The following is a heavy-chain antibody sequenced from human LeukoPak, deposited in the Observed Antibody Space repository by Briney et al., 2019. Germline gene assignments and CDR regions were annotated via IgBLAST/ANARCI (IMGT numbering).Heavy chain of an antibody. J-gene: IGHJ4*02. CDR3: ARQNGGAEYGDYGH. D-gene: IGHD4-17*01. Sequence: GGSLRLSCAASGFTLRRHFMHWVRQAPGKGLEFVSAISSNGGSTGYADSVKGRSTISRDNAKNSLYLQMTSLRAEDTALYYCARQNGGAEYGDYGHWGQGILVTVSS. CDR1: GFTLRRHF. CDR2: ISSNGGST. V-gene: IGHV3-20*04.